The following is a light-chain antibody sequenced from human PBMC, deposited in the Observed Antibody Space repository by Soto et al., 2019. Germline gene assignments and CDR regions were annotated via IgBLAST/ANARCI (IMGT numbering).Light chain of an antibody. Sequence: DLQMTQSPSTLSASVGDRVTITCRASQSVNNWLAWYQQKPGKAPNLLIYKVSNLESGVPSRFSGSGSGTEFTLTISSLQPDDFAPYYCQQYNSYSWTFGQGTKVEIK. CDR3: QQYNSYSWT. CDR2: KVS. CDR1: QSVNNW. J-gene: IGKJ1*01. V-gene: IGKV1-5*03.